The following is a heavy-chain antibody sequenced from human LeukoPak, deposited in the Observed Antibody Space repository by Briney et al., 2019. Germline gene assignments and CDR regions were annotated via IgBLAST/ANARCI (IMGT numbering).Heavy chain of an antibody. CDR2: IYHSGST. CDR1: GGSISSSNW. D-gene: IGHD3-9*01. J-gene: IGHJ4*02. Sequence: PSGTLSLTCAVSGGSISSSNWWSWVRQPPGKGLEWIGEIYHSGSTNYNPSLKSRVTISVDKSKNQFSLKLSSVTAADTAVYYCARGTTYYDILNGYSKGGYYFDYWGQGTLVTVSS. CDR3: ARGTTYYDILNGYSKGGYYFDY. V-gene: IGHV4-4*02.